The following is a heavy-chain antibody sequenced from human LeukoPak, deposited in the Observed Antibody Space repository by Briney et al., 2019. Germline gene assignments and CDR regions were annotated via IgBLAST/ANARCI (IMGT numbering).Heavy chain of an antibody. D-gene: IGHD3-22*01. CDR1: GYTFTSYG. V-gene: IGHV1-18*01. CDR2: ISAYNGNT. J-gene: IGHJ4*02. CDR3: ARAARYYYDSSGYSSDY. Sequence: ASVKVSCKASGYTFTSYGISWVRQAPGQGLEWMGWISAYNGNTNYAQKLQGRVTMTTDTSTSTAYMELRSPRSDDTAVYYCARAARYYYDSSGYSSDYWGQGTLVTVSS.